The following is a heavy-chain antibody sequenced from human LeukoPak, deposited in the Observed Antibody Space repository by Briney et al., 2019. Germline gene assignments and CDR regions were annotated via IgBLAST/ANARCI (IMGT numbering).Heavy chain of an antibody. J-gene: IGHJ5*02. Sequence: PGGSLRLSCAASGFTFSSYAMNWVRQAPGKGLEWVSSAISGSGGSTYYADSVKGRFTISRDNSKNTLYLQMNSLRAEDTAVYYCAKGNSGWLRGAFDPWGQGTLVTVSS. CDR3: AKGNSGWLRGAFDP. D-gene: IGHD3-22*01. V-gene: IGHV3-23*01. CDR1: GFTFSSYA. CDR2: ISGSGGST.